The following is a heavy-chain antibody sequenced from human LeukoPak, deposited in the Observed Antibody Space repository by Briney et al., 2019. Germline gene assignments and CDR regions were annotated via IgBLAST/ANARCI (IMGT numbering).Heavy chain of an antibody. J-gene: IGHJ6*04. V-gene: IGHV4-59*01. D-gene: IGHD2-15*01. Sequence: SETLSLTCTVSGGSISSYYWSWIRQPPGKGLEWIGYIYYSGSTNYNPSLKSRVTISVDTSKNQFSLKLSSVTAADTAVYYCAREGRYCSGGSCYSGYGMDVWGEGTTVTVSP. CDR1: GGSISSYY. CDR3: AREGRYCSGGSCYSGYGMDV. CDR2: IYYSGST.